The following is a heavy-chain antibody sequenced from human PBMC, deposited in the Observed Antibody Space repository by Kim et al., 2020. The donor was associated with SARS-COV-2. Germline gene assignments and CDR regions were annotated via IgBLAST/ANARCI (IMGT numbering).Heavy chain of an antibody. D-gene: IGHD3-10*01. CDR1: GGSVSSGSYY. V-gene: IGHV4-61*01. CDR2: IYYSGST. CDR3: ARARYYPPFDYYYGMDV. J-gene: IGHJ6*02. Sequence: SETLSLTCTVSGGSVSSGSYYWSWIRQPPGKGLEWIGYIYYSGSTNYNPSLKSRVTISVDTSKNQFSLKLSSVTAADTAVYYCARARYYPPFDYYYGMDVWGQGTTVTVSS.